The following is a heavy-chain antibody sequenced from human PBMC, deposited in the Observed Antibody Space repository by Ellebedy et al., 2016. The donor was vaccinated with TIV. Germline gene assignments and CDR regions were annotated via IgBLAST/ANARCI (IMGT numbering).Heavy chain of an antibody. V-gene: IGHV5-51*01. CDR3: ARGLTQLRFDY. Sequence: GESLKISCKGSGYSFTSYWIAWVRQMPGKGLEWMGIIYPGDSETKYSPSFQGQITISADKSISTAYLQWSSLKASDTAIYYCARGLTQLRFDYWGQGTLVTVSS. J-gene: IGHJ4*02. CDR1: GYSFTSYW. D-gene: IGHD1-1*01. CDR2: IYPGDSET.